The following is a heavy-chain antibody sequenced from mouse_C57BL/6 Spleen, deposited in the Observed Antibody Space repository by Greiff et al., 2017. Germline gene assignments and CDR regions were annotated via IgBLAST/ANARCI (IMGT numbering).Heavy chain of an antibody. V-gene: IGHV1-72*01. CDR1: GYTFTSYW. Sequence: QVQLQQPGAELVKPGASVKLSCKASGYTFTSYWMHWVKQRPGRGLEWIGRIAPNSGGTKYNEKFKSKATLTVDKPSSTAYMQLSSLTSEDSAVYYCARRGWSYWYFDVWGTGTTVTVSS. CDR3: ARRGWSYWYFDV. CDR2: IAPNSGGT. J-gene: IGHJ1*03.